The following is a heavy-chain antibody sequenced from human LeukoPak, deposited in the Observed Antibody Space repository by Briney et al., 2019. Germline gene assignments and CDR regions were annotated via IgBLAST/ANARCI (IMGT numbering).Heavy chain of an antibody. CDR1: GFTFDDYA. CDR3: AKDKYYGTGTYRELDY. D-gene: IGHD3-10*01. CDR2: ITGDGGGT. V-gene: IGHV3-43*02. J-gene: IGHJ4*02. Sequence: GGSLRLSCAASGFTFDDYAMHLVRQAPGKGLQWVSLITGDGGGTYHADSVKGRFTISRDNSKNSLYLQMNSLKTVDTALYFCAKDKYYGTGTYRELDYWGQGTLVTVSS.